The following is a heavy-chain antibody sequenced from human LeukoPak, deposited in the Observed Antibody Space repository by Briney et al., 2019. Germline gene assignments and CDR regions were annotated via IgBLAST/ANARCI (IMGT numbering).Heavy chain of an antibody. Sequence: GGSLRLSCAASGFTFSSYAMSWVRQAPGKGLEWVSSISSSSSYIYYADSVKGRFTISRDNAKNSLYLQMNSLRAEDTAVYYCARGPVWSGNYYMDVWGKGTTVTVSS. V-gene: IGHV3-21*01. CDR1: GFTFSSYA. CDR3: ARGPVWSGNYYMDV. CDR2: ISSSSSYI. D-gene: IGHD3-3*01. J-gene: IGHJ6*03.